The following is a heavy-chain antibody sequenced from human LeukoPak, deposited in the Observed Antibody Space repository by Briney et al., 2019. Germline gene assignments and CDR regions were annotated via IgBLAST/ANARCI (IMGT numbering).Heavy chain of an antibody. CDR2: INAGNGNT. J-gene: IGHJ4*02. D-gene: IGHD2-15*01. V-gene: IGHV1-3*01. Sequence: ASVKVSCKASGYTFTTYGISWVRQAPGQGLEWMGWINAGNGNTKYSQKFQGRVTITRDTSASTAYMELSSLRSEDTAVYYCARGWELPGSDWGQGTLVTVSS. CDR3: ARGWELPGSD. CDR1: GYTFTTYG.